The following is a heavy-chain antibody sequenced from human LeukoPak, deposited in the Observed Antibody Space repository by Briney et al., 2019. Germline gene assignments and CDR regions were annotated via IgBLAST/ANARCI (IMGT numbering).Heavy chain of an antibody. CDR2: IYYSGST. D-gene: IGHD6-19*01. Sequence: PSETLSLTCTVSGGSISSSSYYWGWIRQPPGKGLEWIGNIYYSGSTYYNPSLKSRVTISADTSKNQFSLKLSSVTAADSAMYYGARLGSSAPLYYVDYWGQGTLVTVSS. J-gene: IGHJ4*02. CDR1: GGSISSSSYY. CDR3: ARLGSSAPLYYVDY. V-gene: IGHV4-39*01.